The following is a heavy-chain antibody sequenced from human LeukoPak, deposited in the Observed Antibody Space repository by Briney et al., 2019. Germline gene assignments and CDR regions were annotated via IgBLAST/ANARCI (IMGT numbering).Heavy chain of an antibody. Sequence: GGSLRLSCAASGFTFDDYAMPWVRQAPGKGLEWVSGISWNSGSIGYADSVKGRFTISRDNAKNSLYLQMNSLRAEDTALYYCAKDKGFAIFGVLGDYGSGRGPDAFDIWGQGTMVTVSS. J-gene: IGHJ3*02. V-gene: IGHV3-9*01. CDR3: AKDKGFAIFGVLGDYGSGRGPDAFDI. CDR2: ISWNSGSI. CDR1: GFTFDDYA. D-gene: IGHD3-10*01.